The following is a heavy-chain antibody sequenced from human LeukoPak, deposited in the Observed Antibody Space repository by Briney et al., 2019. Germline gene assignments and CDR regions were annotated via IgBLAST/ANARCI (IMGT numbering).Heavy chain of an antibody. D-gene: IGHD6-13*01. J-gene: IGHJ4*02. CDR3: ARDIRQLVDY. CDR1: GFIFSSYS. CDR2: ISSSSSYI. Sequence: GGSLRLSCAASGFIFSSYSMNWVRQAPGKGLEWVSSISSSSSYIYYADSVKGRFTISRDNAKNSLYLQMNSLRAEDTAVYYCARDIRQLVDYWGQGTRVTVSS. V-gene: IGHV3-21*01.